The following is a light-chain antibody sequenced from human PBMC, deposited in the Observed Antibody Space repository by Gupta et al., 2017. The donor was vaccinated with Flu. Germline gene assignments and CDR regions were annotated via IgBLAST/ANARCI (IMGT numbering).Light chain of an antibody. Sequence: DIVMTQSPYSLAVSRGERATINCKSSQSLFYSFNNKDYLGWYQQKPGQPPNLLIYWASTRESGVPDRLSVSGSGTNFTLTITNLHAEDVAVYYCHQCSSFPYTFGQGTKLDLK. V-gene: IGKV4-1*01. CDR2: WAS. J-gene: IGKJ2*01. CDR1: QSLFYSFNNKDY. CDR3: HQCSSFPYT.